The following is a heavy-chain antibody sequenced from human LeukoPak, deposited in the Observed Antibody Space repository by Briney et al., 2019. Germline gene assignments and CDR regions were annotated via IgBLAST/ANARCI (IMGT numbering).Heavy chain of an antibody. CDR2: IRYDGSNK. CDR1: GFSFNAYG. CDR3: AKDKNYYDSSGYYSPSDY. V-gene: IGHV3-30*02. J-gene: IGHJ4*02. Sequence: GGSLRLSCAASGFSFNAYGMHWVRQAPGKGLEWVAFIRYDGSNKYCADSVKGRFTISRDNSKNTLYLQMNSLRAEDTAVYYCAKDKNYYDSSGYYSPSDYWGQGTLVTVSS. D-gene: IGHD3-22*01.